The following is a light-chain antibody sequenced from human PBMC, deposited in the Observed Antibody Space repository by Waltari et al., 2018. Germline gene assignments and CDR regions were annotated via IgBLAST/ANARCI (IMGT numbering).Light chain of an antibody. CDR3: AAWDDSLSVNWV. CDR2: RNN. CDR1: RSNIGSNY. V-gene: IGLV1-47*01. Sequence: QSVLTQPPSASGTPGQRVTISCSGSRSNIGSNYVYWYQQLPGTAPKLLIYRNNPRPSGVPDRFSGSKSGTSASLAISGLRSEDEADYYCAAWDDSLSVNWVFGGGTKLTVL. J-gene: IGLJ3*02.